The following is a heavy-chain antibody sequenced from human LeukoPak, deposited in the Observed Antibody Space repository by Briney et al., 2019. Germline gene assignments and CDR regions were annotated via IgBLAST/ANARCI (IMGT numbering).Heavy chain of an antibody. J-gene: IGHJ4*02. D-gene: IGHD3-16*01. CDR1: GFTFNRYW. CDR2: INQDGSAK. CDR3: ARDFLVLDYVWGFLFDY. V-gene: IGHV3-7*01. Sequence: GGSLRLSCAASGFTFNRYWMSWVRQAPGKGLEWVANINQDGSAKHYVDSVKGRFTISRDNAKNSLFLQMNSLRAEDTAVYYCARDFLVLDYVWGFLFDYWGQGTLVTVSS.